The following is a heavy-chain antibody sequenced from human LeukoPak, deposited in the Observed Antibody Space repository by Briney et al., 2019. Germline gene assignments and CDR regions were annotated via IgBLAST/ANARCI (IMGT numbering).Heavy chain of an antibody. D-gene: IGHD4-17*01. CDR3: ARVTQTDYDFDY. Sequence: ASVKVSCKASGYTFTGYYMHWVRQAPGQGLEWMGWINPNSGGTDYAQKFQGRVTMTRDTSISTAYMELSRLRSDDTAVYYCARVTQTDYDFDYWGQGTLVTVSS. CDR1: GYTFTGYY. V-gene: IGHV1-2*02. CDR2: INPNSGGT. J-gene: IGHJ4*02.